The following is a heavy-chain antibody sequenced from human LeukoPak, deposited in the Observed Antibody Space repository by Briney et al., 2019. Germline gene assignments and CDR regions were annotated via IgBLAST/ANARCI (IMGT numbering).Heavy chain of an antibody. CDR1: GFTFSSYS. J-gene: IGHJ3*02. CDR3: ARDRDNWNYYAFDI. V-gene: IGHV3-48*01. D-gene: IGHD1-7*01. Sequence: GGSLRLSCAASGFTFSSYSMNWVRQAPGKGLEWVSYISSSSSTIYYADSVKGRFTISRDNAKNSLYLQMNSLRAEDTAVYYCARDRDNWNYYAFDIWGQGTMVTVSS. CDR2: ISSSSSTI.